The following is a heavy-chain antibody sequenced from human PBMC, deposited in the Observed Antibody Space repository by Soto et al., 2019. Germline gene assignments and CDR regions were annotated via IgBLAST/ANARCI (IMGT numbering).Heavy chain of an antibody. CDR2: IYHSGTT. J-gene: IGHJ4*02. CDR3: ERVSGNYYGSGSYSLDY. Sequence: AETLARTCAVSGDSISSCYHWAWIRQPPWKVLEWVASIYHSGTTYYNPSLKSRVTISVDTSMNQFSLRLTSVTAAETAVYYCERVSGNYYGSGSYSLDYWGQGIMVTVSS. D-gene: IGHD3-10*01. CDR1: GDSISSCYH. V-gene: IGHV4-38-2*01.